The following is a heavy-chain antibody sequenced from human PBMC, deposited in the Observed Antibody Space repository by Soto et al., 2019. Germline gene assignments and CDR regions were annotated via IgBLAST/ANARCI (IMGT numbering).Heavy chain of an antibody. J-gene: IGHJ3*01. Sequence: QITLRESGSTLVKPTETLTLTCTVSGLSLDTSGVGVAWIRQPPGKALEWLASIYWDDDRRSRPSLKGRLTLTKDPSRNQVILTMTNMDPVDTATYYCAHILDGYYQLDPFDAWGQGTVVTVS. CDR1: GLSLDTSGVG. CDR2: IYWDDDR. D-gene: IGHD2-15*01. V-gene: IGHV2-5*02. CDR3: AHILDGYYQLDPFDA.